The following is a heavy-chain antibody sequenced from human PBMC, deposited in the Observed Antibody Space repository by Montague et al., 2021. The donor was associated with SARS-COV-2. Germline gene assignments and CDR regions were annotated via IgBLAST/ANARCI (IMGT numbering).Heavy chain of an antibody. J-gene: IGHJ4*01. V-gene: IGHV3-30*04. CDR1: RLPFNGNA. CDR3: ARESYRSGSFYIDY. D-gene: IGHD3-16*02. Sequence: SLRLSCAASRLPFNGNAMHWVRQAPGKGLEWLTFISHDESNHRYADSVKGRFTTSRDNSKNTLYLQMDSLRPEDTAVYYCARESYRSGSFYIDYWGQGTLVTVSS. CDR2: ISHDESNH.